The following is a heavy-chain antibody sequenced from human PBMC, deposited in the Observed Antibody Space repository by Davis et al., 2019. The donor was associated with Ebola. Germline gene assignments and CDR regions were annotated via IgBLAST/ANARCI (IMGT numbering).Heavy chain of an antibody. J-gene: IGHJ6*03. V-gene: IGHV3-21*01. CDR2: ISSSSSYI. CDR3: ARDSYSNYGGYYYYMDV. D-gene: IGHD4-11*01. CDR1: GFTFSSYS. Sequence: GESLKISCAASGFTFSSYSMNWVRQAPGKGLEWVSSISSSSSYIYYADSVKGRFTISRDNAKNSLYLQMNSLRAEDTAVYYCARDSYSNYGGYYYYMDVWGKGTTVTVSS.